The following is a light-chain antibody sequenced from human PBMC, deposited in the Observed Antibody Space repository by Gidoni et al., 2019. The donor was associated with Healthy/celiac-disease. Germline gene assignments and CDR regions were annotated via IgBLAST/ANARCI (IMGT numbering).Light chain of an antibody. CDR2: KAS. CDR1: QSISSW. CDR3: QQYNSYSWT. V-gene: IGKV1-5*03. Sequence: DIQMTQSPSTLSASVGDRVTITCRASQSISSWLAWYQQKPGKAPKLLIYKASSLASGVPSRFSGSGSGTEFTLTISSLQPADFATYYCQQYNSYSWTFXQXTQVDIK. J-gene: IGKJ1*01.